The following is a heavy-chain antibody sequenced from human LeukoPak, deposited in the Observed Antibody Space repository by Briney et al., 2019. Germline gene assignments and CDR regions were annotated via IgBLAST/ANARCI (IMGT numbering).Heavy chain of an antibody. CDR1: GGSFSGYY. CDR3: ARASYCSGGSCSYYYYMDV. J-gene: IGHJ6*03. D-gene: IGHD2-15*01. V-gene: IGHV4-34*01. Sequence: PSETLSLTCAVYGGSFSGYYWSWIRQPPGKGLEWIGEINHSGSTNYNPSLKSRVTISVDTSKNQFSLKLSSVTAADTAVYYCARASYCSGGSCSYYYYMDVWGKGTTVTVSS. CDR2: INHSGST.